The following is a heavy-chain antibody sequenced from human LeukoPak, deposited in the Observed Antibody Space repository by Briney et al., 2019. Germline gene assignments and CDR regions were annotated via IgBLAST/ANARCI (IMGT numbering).Heavy chain of an antibody. J-gene: IGHJ3*02. V-gene: IGHV3-11*01. CDR2: ISSGSTI. CDR3: ARDRRGAFDI. Sequence: GGSLRLSCAASGFTFSDYYMSWIRQAPGKGLEWVSYISSGSTIYYADSVKGRFTISRDNAKNSLYLQMNSLRAEDTAVYYCARDRRGAFDIWGQGTMVTVSS. CDR1: GFTFSDYY.